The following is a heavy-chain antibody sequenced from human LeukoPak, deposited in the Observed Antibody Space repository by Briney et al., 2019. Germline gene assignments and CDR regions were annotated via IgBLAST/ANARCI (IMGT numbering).Heavy chain of an antibody. Sequence: ASVKVSCKASGYTFTSYAMHWVRQAPGQRLEWMGWINAGNGNTKYSQKFQGRVTITRDTSASTAYMELSSLRSEDTAVYYCARGGGFYGDYLYYYYYGMDVWGQGTTVTVSS. CDR3: ARGGGFYGDYLYYYYYGMDV. CDR1: GYTFTSYA. V-gene: IGHV1-3*01. CDR2: INAGNGNT. D-gene: IGHD4-17*01. J-gene: IGHJ6*01.